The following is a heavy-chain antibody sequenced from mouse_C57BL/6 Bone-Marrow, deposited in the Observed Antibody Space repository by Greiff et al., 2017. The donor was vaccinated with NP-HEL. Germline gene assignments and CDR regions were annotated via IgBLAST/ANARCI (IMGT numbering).Heavy chain of an antibody. CDR1: GYTFTSYW. D-gene: IGHD1-1*01. Sequence: VQLQQSGAELAKPGASVKLSCKASGYTFTSYWMHWVKQRPGQGLEWIGYINPSSGYTKYNQKFQDKATLTADKSSSTAYMQLSSLTYEDSAVYYSARVITTEGYAMDYWGQGTSVTVSS. CDR2: INPSSGYT. CDR3: ARVITTEGYAMDY. J-gene: IGHJ4*01. V-gene: IGHV1-7*01.